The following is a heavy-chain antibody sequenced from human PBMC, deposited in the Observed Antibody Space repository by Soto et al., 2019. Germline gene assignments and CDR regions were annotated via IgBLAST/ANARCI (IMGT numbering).Heavy chain of an antibody. CDR1: GYTFTSYG. V-gene: IGHV1-18*01. J-gene: IGHJ4*02. CDR2: ISAYNGNT. CDR3: ASASVTTGFDY. Sequence: GASVKVACKASGYTFTSYGISWVRQAPGQGLEWMGWISAYNGNTNYAQKLQGRVTMTTDTSTSTAYMELRSLRSDDTAVYYCASASVTTGFDYWGQGTLVTVSS. D-gene: IGHD4-17*01.